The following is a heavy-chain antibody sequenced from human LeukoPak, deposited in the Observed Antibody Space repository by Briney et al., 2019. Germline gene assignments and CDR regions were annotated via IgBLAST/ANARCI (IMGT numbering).Heavy chain of an antibody. D-gene: IGHD3-22*01. CDR3: AKDRGGGGSGYYVDY. J-gene: IGHJ4*02. Sequence: GGSLRLSWAAPGFTFSSYAMSWGRQAPGKGVGWVSAISGSGGSKYYADSVKGRFTISRENSKNTLYLQMNGVGAEDTAVYYWAKDRGGGGSGYYVDYWGQGTLVTVSS. V-gene: IGHV3-23*01. CDR2: ISGSGGSK. CDR1: GFTFSSYA.